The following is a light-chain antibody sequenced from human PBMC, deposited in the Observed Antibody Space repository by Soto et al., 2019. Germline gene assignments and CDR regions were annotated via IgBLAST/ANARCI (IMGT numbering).Light chain of an antibody. J-gene: IGKJ4*01. Sequence: EVVLTQSPATLSLSPGERATLSCRASQSVYSYLAWYQQKPGQPPRRLISDVSNRATGIPARFSGSGYGTDFTLTISSLEPEDFAVYYCQHRNDWPFTFGGGTKVEIK. CDR2: DVS. CDR3: QHRNDWPFT. CDR1: QSVYSY. V-gene: IGKV3-11*01.